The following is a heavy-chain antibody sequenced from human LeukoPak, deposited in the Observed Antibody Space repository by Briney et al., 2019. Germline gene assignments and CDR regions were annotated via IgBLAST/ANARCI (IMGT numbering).Heavy chain of an antibody. J-gene: IGHJ4*02. D-gene: IGHD3-22*01. CDR1: GFTFSSYA. CDR3: ARVRYYDSSGPRADFDY. CDR2: ISGSGGST. V-gene: IGHV3-23*01. Sequence: GGSLRLSCAASGFTFSSYAMSWVRQAPGKGLEWVSAISGSGGSTYYADSVKGRFTTSRDNSKNTLYLQMNSLRAEDTAVYYCARVRYYDSSGPRADFDYWGQGTLVTVSS.